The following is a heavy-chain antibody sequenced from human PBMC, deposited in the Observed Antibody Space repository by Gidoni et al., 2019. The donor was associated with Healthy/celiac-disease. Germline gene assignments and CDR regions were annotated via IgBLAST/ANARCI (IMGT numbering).Heavy chain of an antibody. D-gene: IGHD7-27*01. CDR3: AHRRDWGSTSGFDY. J-gene: IGHJ4*02. CDR1: GFPLSTSGVG. CDR2: IYWNDDK. V-gene: IGHV2-5*01. Sequence: QITLKESGPTLVQPTQTLTLTCTFSGFPLSTSGVGVGWIRQPPGKALEWLALIYWNDDKRYSPSLKSRLTITKDTSKNQVVLTMTNMDPVDTATYYCAHRRDWGSTSGFDYWGQGTLVTVSS.